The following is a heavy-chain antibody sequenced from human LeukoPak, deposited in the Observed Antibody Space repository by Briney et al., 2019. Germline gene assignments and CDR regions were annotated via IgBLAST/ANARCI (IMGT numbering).Heavy chain of an antibody. V-gene: IGHV4-59*01. CDR2: VCYNGTT. D-gene: IGHD3-16*01. J-gene: IGHJ4*02. Sequence: SETLSLTCSVSGDSISSYFWAWIRQPPGKGLEWIGYVCYNGTTNYNPSLRNRVAISIDTSKNQFSLKLNSATAADTAVYYCATSGGFNSPRHYWGQGTLVTVSS. CDR3: ATSGGFNSPRHY. CDR1: GDSISSYF.